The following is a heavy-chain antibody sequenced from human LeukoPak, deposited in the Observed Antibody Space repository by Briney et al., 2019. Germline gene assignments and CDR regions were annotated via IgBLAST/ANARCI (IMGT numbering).Heavy chain of an antibody. D-gene: IGHD1-7*01. V-gene: IGHV3-53*01. CDR1: GFTVSSNY. CDR2: IYSGGST. CDR3: ARAHTTGTTWGY. Sequence: GGSLRLSCAASGFTVSSNYMSWVSQAPGKGLEWVSVIYSGGSTYYADSVKGRFTISRDNSKNTLYLQMNSLRAEDTAVYYCARAHTTGTTWGYWGQGTLVTVSS. J-gene: IGHJ4*02.